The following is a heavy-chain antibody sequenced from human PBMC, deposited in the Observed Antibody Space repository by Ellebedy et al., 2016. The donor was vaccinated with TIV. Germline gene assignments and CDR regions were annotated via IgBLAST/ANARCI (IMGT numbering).Heavy chain of an antibody. CDR2: ISPDGSAD. CDR1: GFIISGDW. D-gene: IGHD3-16*01. J-gene: IGHJ4*02. CDR3: VTWGQSYGR. V-gene: IGHV3-7*03. Sequence: PGGSLRLSCPASGFIISGDWMSWVRQAPGKGLDWVADISPDGSADYYVESVKGRFTISRDNAKKSLFLQMNSLRVDDTAVYYCVTWGQSYGRWGQGSLVTIAS.